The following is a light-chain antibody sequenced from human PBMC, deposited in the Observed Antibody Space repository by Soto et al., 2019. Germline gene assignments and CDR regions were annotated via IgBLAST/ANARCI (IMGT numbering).Light chain of an antibody. Sequence: DIQMTQSPSTLSASVEDRVTITCRASQSIGEWLAWFQQKPGKAPKLLIFAASTLESGVPPWFSGSGSGTDFTITISSLQPDDFATYVCQRYNSYSYTFGQGTKLEIK. CDR3: QRYNSYSYT. CDR1: QSIGEW. CDR2: AAS. J-gene: IGKJ2*01. V-gene: IGKV1-5*03.